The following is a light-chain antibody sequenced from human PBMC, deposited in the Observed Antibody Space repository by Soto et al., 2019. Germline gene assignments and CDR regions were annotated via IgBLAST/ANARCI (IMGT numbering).Light chain of an antibody. V-gene: IGKV1-27*01. CDR1: QGISNY. CDR2: AAS. CDR3: QKYNSATLYT. J-gene: IGKJ2*01. Sequence: DIQMTQSPSSLSASVGDRVTITCRASQGISNYLAWYQQKPGKVPKLLIYAASTLQSGVPSRFRGSGSGTDFTLTISSLQPEDVATYYWQKYNSATLYTFGQGTKLEIK.